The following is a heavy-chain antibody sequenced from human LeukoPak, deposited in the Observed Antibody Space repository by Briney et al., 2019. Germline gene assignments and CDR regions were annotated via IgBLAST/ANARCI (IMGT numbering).Heavy chain of an antibody. CDR1: GGSIRSYY. V-gene: IGHV4-59*01. CDR3: VRSNDTNFDY. CDR2: IYFSGST. D-gene: IGHD1-1*01. Sequence: SETLSLTCTVSGGSIRSYYWSWIRQPPGKGLEWIGYIYFSGSTSYNPSLKSRVTISVDRSKNQFSLKLSSVAAADPAVYYCVRSNDTNFDYGGQGTLVTVSS. J-gene: IGHJ4*02.